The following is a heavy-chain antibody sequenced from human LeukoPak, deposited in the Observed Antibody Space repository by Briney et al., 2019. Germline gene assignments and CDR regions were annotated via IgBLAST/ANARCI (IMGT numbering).Heavy chain of an antibody. CDR1: GDSISSGDYY. CDR2: IYYSGST. V-gene: IGHV4-61*08. CDR3: ARFYDILTGHFDY. J-gene: IGHJ4*02. Sequence: SETLSLTCTVSGDSISSGDYYWSWFRQPPGKGLEWIGYIYYSGSTNYNPSLKSRVTISVDTSKNQFSLKLSSVTAADTAVYYCARFYDILTGHFDYWGQGTLVTVSS. D-gene: IGHD3-9*01.